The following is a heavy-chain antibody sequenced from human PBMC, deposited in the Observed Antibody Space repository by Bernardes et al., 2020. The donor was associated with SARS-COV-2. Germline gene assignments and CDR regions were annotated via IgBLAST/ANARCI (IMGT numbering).Heavy chain of an antibody. CDR3: ARGKSIAARLYYYGMDV. V-gene: IGHV1-18*04. CDR2: ISAYNGNT. CDR1: GYTFTSYG. J-gene: IGHJ6*02. D-gene: IGHD6-6*01. Sequence: ASVKVSCKASGYTFTSYGISWVRQAPGQGLEWMGWISAYNGNTNYAQKLQGRVTMTTDTSTSTAYMELRSLRSDDTAVYYCARGKSIAARLYYYGMDVWGQGTTVTVSS.